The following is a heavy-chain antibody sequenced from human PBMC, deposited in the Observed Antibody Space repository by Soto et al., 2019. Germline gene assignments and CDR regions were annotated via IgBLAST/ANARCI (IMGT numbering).Heavy chain of an antibody. CDR2: IYYSGST. CDR1: GGSISSGDYY. D-gene: IGHD4-17*01. CDR3: ASLGPTTVPTSYFTRNYNGMDV. Sequence: QVQLQESGPGLVKPSQTLSLTCTVSGGSISSGDYYWSWIRQPPGKGLEWIGYIYYSGSTYYNPSLSSRLTISVDTSRNQFSLTLSCVTAADTAVYCCASLGPTTVPTSYFTRNYNGMDVWGQGTTVAVS. V-gene: IGHV4-30-4*01. J-gene: IGHJ6*02.